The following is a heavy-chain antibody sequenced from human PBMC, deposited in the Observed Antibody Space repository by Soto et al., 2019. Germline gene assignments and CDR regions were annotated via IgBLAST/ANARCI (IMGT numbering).Heavy chain of an antibody. V-gene: IGHV1-18*04. CDR1: GYTFTSYG. J-gene: IGHJ3*02. CDR3: ARDSGFAVAGSAFDI. D-gene: IGHD6-19*01. CDR2: ISAYNGNT. Sequence: ASVKVSCKASGYTFTSYGISWVRQAPGQGLEWMGWISAYNGNTNYAQKLQGRVTMTTDTSTSTAYMELRSLRSDDTAVYYCARDSGFAVAGSAFDIWGQGTMVTVSS.